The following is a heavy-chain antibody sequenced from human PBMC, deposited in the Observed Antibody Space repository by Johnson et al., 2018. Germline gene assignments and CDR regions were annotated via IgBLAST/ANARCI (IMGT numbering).Heavy chain of an antibody. V-gene: IGHV4-59*01. Sequence: QVQLQESGPGLVKPSETLSLTCTVSGGSINNYYWSWIRQPPGKGLEWIGYLYYSGSTRYNPSLKSRVTISVDTSKNQFSLNLISVTAADTAVYYRARVITGTTARAFDIWGQGTMVTVSS. CDR3: ARVITGTTARAFDI. CDR1: GGSINNYY. J-gene: IGHJ3*02. D-gene: IGHD1-20*01. CDR2: LYYSGST.